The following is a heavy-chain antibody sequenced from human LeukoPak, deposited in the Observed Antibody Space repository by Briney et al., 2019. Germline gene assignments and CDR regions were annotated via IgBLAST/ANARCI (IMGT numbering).Heavy chain of an antibody. CDR1: GFTFDDYA. D-gene: IGHD5-18*01. Sequence: PGGSLRLSCAASGFTFDDYAMPWVRQAPGKGLEWVSGISWNSGSIGYADSVKGRFTISRDNAKNSLYLQMNSLRAEDTALYYCAKDIEYSYGYSHYYYYGMDVWGQGTTVTVSS. CDR3: AKDIEYSYGYSHYYYYGMDV. J-gene: IGHJ6*02. CDR2: ISWNSGSI. V-gene: IGHV3-9*01.